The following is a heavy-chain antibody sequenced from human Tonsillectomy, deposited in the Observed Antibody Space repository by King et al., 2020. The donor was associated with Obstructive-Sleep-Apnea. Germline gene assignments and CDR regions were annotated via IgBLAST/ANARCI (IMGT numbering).Heavy chain of an antibody. CDR2: VNHSGST. CDR3: ARGSGSYDYVWGTYRTNWFDH. V-gene: IGHV4-34*01. J-gene: IGHJ5*02. Sequence: QVQLQQWGAGLLKPSETLSLTCAVYGGSFSGYYWNWIRLPPGKGLEWIGEVNHSGSTNYNPSLKSRVTISVDTSKNHFSLKLNSVTAADTAVYYCARGSGSYDYVWGTYRTNWFDHWGQGTLVTVSS. CDR1: GGSFSGYY. D-gene: IGHD3-16*02.